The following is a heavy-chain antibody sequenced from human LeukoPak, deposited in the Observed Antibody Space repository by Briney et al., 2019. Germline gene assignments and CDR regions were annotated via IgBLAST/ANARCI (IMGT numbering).Heavy chain of an antibody. D-gene: IGHD2-15*01. Sequence: ASVKVSCKASGYTFTGYYMHWVRQAPGQGLEWMGWINPNSGGTNYAQKCQGRVTMTRDTSISTAYMELSRLRSDDTAVYYCATDYCSGGSCYPGNYYYYGMDVWGQGTTVTVSS. V-gene: IGHV1-2*02. CDR1: GYTFTGYY. CDR2: INPNSGGT. CDR3: ATDYCSGGSCYPGNYYYYGMDV. J-gene: IGHJ6*02.